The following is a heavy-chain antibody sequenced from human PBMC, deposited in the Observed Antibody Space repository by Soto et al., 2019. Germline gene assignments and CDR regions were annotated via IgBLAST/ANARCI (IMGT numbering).Heavy chain of an antibody. D-gene: IGHD2-15*01. CDR2: IIPIFGTA. Sequence: SVKVSCKASGGTFSSYAISWVRQAPGQGLEWMGGIIPIFGTANYAQKFQGRVTITADKSTSTAYMELSSLRSDDTAVYYCARAARPGYCSGGSCYSWFSVPFDPWGQGTLVTVSS. J-gene: IGHJ5*02. CDR3: ARAARPGYCSGGSCYSWFSVPFDP. CDR1: GGTFSSYA. V-gene: IGHV1-69*06.